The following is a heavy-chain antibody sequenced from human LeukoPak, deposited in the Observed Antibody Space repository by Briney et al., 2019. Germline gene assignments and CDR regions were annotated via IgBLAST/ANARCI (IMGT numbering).Heavy chain of an antibody. J-gene: IGHJ1*01. CDR3: AKLGYCSSTSCFRNVEYFQH. CDR1: GFTFSSYA. V-gene: IGHV3-23*01. Sequence: GGSLRLSGAASGFTFSSYAMSWVRQAPGKGLEWVSAISGSGGSTYYADSVKGRFTISRDNSKNTLYLQMNSLRAEDTAVYYCAKLGYCSSTSCFRNVEYFQHWGQGTLVTVSS. CDR2: ISGSGGST. D-gene: IGHD2-2*01.